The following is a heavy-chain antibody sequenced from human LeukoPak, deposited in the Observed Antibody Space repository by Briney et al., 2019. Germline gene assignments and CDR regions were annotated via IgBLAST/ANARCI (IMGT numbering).Heavy chain of an antibody. J-gene: IGHJ3*02. V-gene: IGHV3-21*01. Sequence: GGSLRLSCAASGFTFSSYSMNWVRQAPGKGLEWVSSISSSSSYIYYADSVKGRFTISRDNAKNSLYLQMNSLRAEDTAVYYCAREGSDSYYYDSSGYPYPPDAFDIWGQGTMVTVPS. CDR2: ISSSSSYI. CDR3: AREGSDSYYYDSSGYPYPPDAFDI. CDR1: GFTFSSYS. D-gene: IGHD3-22*01.